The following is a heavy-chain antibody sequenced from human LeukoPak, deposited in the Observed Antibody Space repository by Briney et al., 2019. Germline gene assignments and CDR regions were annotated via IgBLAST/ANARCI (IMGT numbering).Heavy chain of an antibody. CDR1: GFTLADST. CDR2: IRSKAYGGTA. J-gene: IGHJ4*02. Sequence: GGSLRLSCTESGFTLADSTMRCVRQAPGKGVEWVGFIRSKAYGGTAEYAASVKGRFTISRDDSKSIVYLQMNSLKTENPALYYWSIALAGTFDRYYFAYWGQGTLVTVSS. V-gene: IGHV3-49*04. D-gene: IGHD6-19*01. CDR3: SIALAGTFDRYYFAY.